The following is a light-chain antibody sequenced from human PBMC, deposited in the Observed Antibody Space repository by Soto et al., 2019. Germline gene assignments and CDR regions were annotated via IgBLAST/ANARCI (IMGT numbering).Light chain of an antibody. J-gene: IGKJ4*02. Sequence: IELTQSASALPVSPGETTRLSCRASQCFXDTFDWYQHKPGQTPRVLXYDTSARATGVPARFSGSRSGPAFTLTSNSLHSEDSAIYYCQRYKNGPLTFGGGTKVDIK. V-gene: IGKV3-15*01. CDR1: QCFXDT. CDR3: QRYKNGPLT. CDR2: DTS.